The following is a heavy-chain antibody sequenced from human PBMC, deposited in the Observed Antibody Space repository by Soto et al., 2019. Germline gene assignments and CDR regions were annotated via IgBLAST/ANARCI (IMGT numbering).Heavy chain of an antibody. J-gene: IGHJ4*02. V-gene: IGHV3-23*01. Sequence: SLRLSCAASGFTFSSYAMSWVRQAPGKGLEWVSAISGSGGSTYYADSVKGRFTISRDNSKDTLYLQMNSLRAEDTAVYYCAKKGTGSDILTGLDYWGQGTLVTVYS. D-gene: IGHD3-9*01. CDR3: AKKGTGSDILTGLDY. CDR2: ISGSGGST. CDR1: GFTFSSYA.